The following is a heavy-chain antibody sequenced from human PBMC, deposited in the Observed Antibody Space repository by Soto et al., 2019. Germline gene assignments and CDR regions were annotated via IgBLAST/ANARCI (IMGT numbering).Heavy chain of an antibody. CDR1: GGTFSSYA. CDR2: IIPIFGTA. V-gene: IGHV1-69*01. Sequence: QVQLVQSGAEVKKPGSSVKVSCKASGGTFSSYAISWVRQAPGPGLEWMGGIIPIFGTANYAQKFQGRVTITADESTSTAYMELSSLRSEDTAVYYCENKNYYYDSSGYYPWGQGTLVTVSS. CDR3: ENKNYYYDSSGYYP. J-gene: IGHJ5*02. D-gene: IGHD3-22*01.